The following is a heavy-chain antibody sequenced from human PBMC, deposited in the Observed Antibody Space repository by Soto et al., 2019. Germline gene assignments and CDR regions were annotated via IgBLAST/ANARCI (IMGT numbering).Heavy chain of an antibody. V-gene: IGHV1-2*04. D-gene: IGHD6-13*01. CDR2: INPDTGGT. CDR3: ARAIARDGSSWYRGGYDS. CDR1: GYTFNAYY. Sequence: QVRLLQSGAEVKKSGASVKVSCKASGYTFNAYYIHWMRQARGQGLEWMGWINPDTGGTDYAQKFQGWVTMTRDTSSTTAYMELASLKIDDTAVYYCARAIARDGSSWYRGGYDSWGQGTLVTVS. J-gene: IGHJ4*02.